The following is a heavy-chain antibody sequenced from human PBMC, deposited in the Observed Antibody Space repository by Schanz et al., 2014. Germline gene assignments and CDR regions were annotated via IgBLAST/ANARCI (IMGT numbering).Heavy chain of an antibody. CDR3: ARGRGCTGGSCYSWFDL. Sequence: QVQLIQSGAEVKKPGASVKVSCTASGYTFTSYDFNWVRQAPGQGLEWMGWISAYNGNTNYAQKLQGRVTMTTDTSTSTAYMELSSLRSEDTAVYYCARGRGCTGGSCYSWFDLWGQGTLVTVAS. CDR2: ISAYNGNT. CDR1: GYTFTSYD. D-gene: IGHD2-15*01. V-gene: IGHV1-18*01. J-gene: IGHJ5*02.